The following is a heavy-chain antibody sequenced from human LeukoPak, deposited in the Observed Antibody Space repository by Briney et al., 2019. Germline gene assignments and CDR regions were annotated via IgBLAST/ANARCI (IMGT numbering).Heavy chain of an antibody. CDR3: AITTVAGNVGLFY. V-gene: IGHV3-23*01. Sequence: GGSLRLSCAASGFTFSSYAMSWVRQAPGKGLEWVSAISGSGGSTYYADSVKGRFTISRDNSKNTLYLQMNSLRAEGTAVYYCAITTVAGNVGLFYWGQGTLVTVSS. CDR1: GFTFSSYA. CDR2: ISGSGGST. D-gene: IGHD6-19*01. J-gene: IGHJ4*02.